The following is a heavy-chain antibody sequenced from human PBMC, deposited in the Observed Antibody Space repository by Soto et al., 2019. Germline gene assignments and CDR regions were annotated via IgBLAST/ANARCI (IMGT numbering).Heavy chain of an antibody. Sequence: EVQLVESGGGLVQPGRSLRLSCAASGFTFDDYAMHWVRQAPGKGLEWVSGISWNSGSIGYADSVKGRFTISRDNAKNPLYLQMNSLRAEDTALYYCAKDLSRRGGATDYWGQGTLVTVSS. D-gene: IGHD1-26*01. CDR3: AKDLSRRGGATDY. CDR2: ISWNSGSI. CDR1: GFTFDDYA. J-gene: IGHJ4*02. V-gene: IGHV3-9*01.